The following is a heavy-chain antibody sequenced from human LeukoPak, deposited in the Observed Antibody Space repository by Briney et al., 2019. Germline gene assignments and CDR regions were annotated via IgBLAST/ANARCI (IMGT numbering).Heavy chain of an antibody. CDR1: GYTFTNYG. CDR2: ISAYNANT. D-gene: IGHD1-26*01. V-gene: IGHV1-18*01. Sequence: ASVKVSCKASGYTFTNYGIGWVRQAPGQGPEWMGWISAYNANTNYAQRLQGRVTMTTDTSTSTAYMELRSLRSDDTAVYYCARDRWSGATGDYHYYYGMDVWGQGTTVTVSS. J-gene: IGHJ6*02. CDR3: ARDRWSGATGDYHYYYGMDV.